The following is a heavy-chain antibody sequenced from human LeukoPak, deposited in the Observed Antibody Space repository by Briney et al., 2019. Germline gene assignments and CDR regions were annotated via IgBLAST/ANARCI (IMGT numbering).Heavy chain of an antibody. CDR2: IDGSGDAI. J-gene: IGHJ4*02. Sequence: GGSLRLSCAASGFTFSDYSMNWVRQAPGKGLEWVSYIDGSGDAIYYADSVKGRFTISRDNAKNSLDLQMNSLRDEDTAVYYCSRRFDCWGQGTLVTVSS. V-gene: IGHV3-48*02. CDR1: GFTFSDYS. CDR3: SRRFDC.